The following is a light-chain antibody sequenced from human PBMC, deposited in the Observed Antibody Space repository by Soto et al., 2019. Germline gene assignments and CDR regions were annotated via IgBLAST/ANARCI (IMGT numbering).Light chain of an antibody. Sequence: QSALTQPASVSGSPGQSITISCTGTSSNVGIYKYVSWYQQPPGKAPNLMIYEVSNRPSGVSNRFSGSKSGNTASLTISGLHAEDDADYYCTSDTSSSTVVFGGGTKVTVL. V-gene: IGLV2-14*01. J-gene: IGLJ2*01. CDR3: TSDTSSSTVV. CDR1: SSNVGIYKY. CDR2: EVS.